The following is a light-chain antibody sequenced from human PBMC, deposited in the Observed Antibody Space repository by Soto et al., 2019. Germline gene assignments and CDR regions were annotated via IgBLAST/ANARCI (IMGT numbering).Light chain of an antibody. CDR1: QSIGTY. J-gene: IGKJ3*01. CDR3: QQSYSPLLFT. CDR2: AAS. Sequence: DIQMTQSPSSLSASVGDRVTITCRASQSIGTYLNWYQQKPGKAPNLLIYAASSLQTGVPSRFSCSGFGTDFTLTISSLQPEDFATYYCQQSYSPLLFTFGPGTTVDIK. V-gene: IGKV1-39*01.